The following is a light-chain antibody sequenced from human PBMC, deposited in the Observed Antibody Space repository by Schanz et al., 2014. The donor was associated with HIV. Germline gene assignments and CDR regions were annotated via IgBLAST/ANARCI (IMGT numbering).Light chain of an antibody. V-gene: IGKV1-5*03. J-gene: IGKJ2*01. CDR3: QQYNSYSMYT. Sequence: QMTQSPSTLSASVRDGVTITCRASQSISNWLAWYQQKPGKAPKLLISRASTLESGVPSRFSGSGSGTEFTLTISSLQPDDFATYYCQQYNSYSMYTFGQGTKLEIK. CDR1: QSISNW. CDR2: RAS.